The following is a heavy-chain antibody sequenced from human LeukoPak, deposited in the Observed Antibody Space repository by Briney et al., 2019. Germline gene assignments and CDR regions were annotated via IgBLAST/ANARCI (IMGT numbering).Heavy chain of an antibody. Sequence: SQTLSLTCAVSGGSISSGGYSWSWIRQPPGKGLEWIGYIYHSGSTYYNPSLKSRVTISVDRSKNQFSLKLSSVTAADTAVYYCAREGGYDILTGYYRGAFDIWGQGTMVTVSS. CDR1: GGSISSGGYS. D-gene: IGHD3-9*01. J-gene: IGHJ3*02. CDR2: IYHSGST. CDR3: AREGGYDILTGYYRGAFDI. V-gene: IGHV4-30-2*01.